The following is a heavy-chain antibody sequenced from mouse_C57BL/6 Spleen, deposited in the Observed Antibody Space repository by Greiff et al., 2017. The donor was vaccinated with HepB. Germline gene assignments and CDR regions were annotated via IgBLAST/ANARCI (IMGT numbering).Heavy chain of an antibody. V-gene: IGHV1-64*01. J-gene: IGHJ2*01. CDR2: IHPNSGST. Sequence: QVQLQQPGAELVKPGASVKLSCKASGYTFTSYWMHWVKQRPGQGLEWIGMIHPNSGSTNYNEKFKSKATLTVDKSSSTAYMQLSSLTSEDSAVYYCARGGEYYGSSLYFDYWGQGTTLTVSS. CDR1: GYTFTSYW. CDR3: ARGGEYYGSSLYFDY. D-gene: IGHD1-1*01.